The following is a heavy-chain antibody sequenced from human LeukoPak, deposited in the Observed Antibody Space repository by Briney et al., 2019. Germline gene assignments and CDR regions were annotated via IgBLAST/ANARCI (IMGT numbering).Heavy chain of an antibody. CDR1: GFTFSSYS. CDR3: ARSDTDYYDSSGYPGRADAFDI. Sequence: GGSLRLSCAASGFTFSSYSMNWVRQAPGNGLEWVSSISSSSSYIYYADSVKGRFTISRDNAKNSLYLQMNSLRAEDTAVYYCARSDTDYYDSSGYPGRADAFDIWGQGTMVTVSS. J-gene: IGHJ3*02. D-gene: IGHD3-22*01. CDR2: ISSSSSYI. V-gene: IGHV3-21*01.